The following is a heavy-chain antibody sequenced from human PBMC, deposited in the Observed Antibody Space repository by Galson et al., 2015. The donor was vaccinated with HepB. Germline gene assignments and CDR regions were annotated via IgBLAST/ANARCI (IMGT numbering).Heavy chain of an antibody. D-gene: IGHD3-22*01. CDR2: IIPILGIA. J-gene: IGHJ4*02. Sequence: SVKVSCKASGGTFSSYTISWVRQAPGQGLEWMGRIIPILGIANYAQKFQGRVTITADKSTSTAYMELSSLRSEDTAVYYCASPTYYYDSSGPSALDYWGQGTLVTVSS. CDR1: GGTFSSYT. V-gene: IGHV1-69*02. CDR3: ASPTYYYDSSGPSALDY.